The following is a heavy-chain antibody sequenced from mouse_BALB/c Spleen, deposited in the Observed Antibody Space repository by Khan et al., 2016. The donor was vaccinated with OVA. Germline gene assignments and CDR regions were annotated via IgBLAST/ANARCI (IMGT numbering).Heavy chain of an antibody. D-gene: IGHD2-14*01. CDR3: ARAYYRYDGYYAIDY. J-gene: IGHJ4*01. CDR1: GFSLSRYN. V-gene: IGHV2-6-4*01. Sequence: QVQLKESGPGLVAPSQSLSITCTVSGFSLSRYNIHWVRQPPGKGLEWLGMIWGGGGTDYNSTLKIRLRTSKDNYKSQVFLKMNRLQTDDTAMYFCARAYYRYDGYYAIDYWGQGTSVTVSA. CDR2: IWGGGGT.